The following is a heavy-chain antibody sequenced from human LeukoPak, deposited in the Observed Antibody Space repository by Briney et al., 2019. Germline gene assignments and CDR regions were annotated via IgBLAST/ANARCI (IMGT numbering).Heavy chain of an antibody. V-gene: IGHV4-61*02. CDR1: GGSISSGSHY. Sequence: PSETLSLTCTVSGGSISSGSHYWSWIRQPAGKGLEWIGRIYTSGSTNYNPSLKSRVTISVDTSKNQFSLKLSSVTAADTAVYYCAREEKGYDFWSGYYTGNWFDHWGQGTLVTVSS. CDR3: AREEKGYDFWSGYYTGNWFDH. CDR2: IYTSGST. J-gene: IGHJ5*02. D-gene: IGHD3-3*01.